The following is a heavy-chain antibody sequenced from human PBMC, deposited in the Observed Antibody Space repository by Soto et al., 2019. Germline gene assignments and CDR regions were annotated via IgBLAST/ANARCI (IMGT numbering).Heavy chain of an antibody. CDR1: GGSFSGYY. CDR2: INHSGST. Sequence: SETLSLTCAVYGGSFSGYYWSWIRQPPGKGLEWIGEINHSGSTNYNPSLKSRVTISVDTSKNQFSLKLSSVTAADTAVYYCAREDYSNNNYFDSWGQGTLVTVSS. V-gene: IGHV4-34*01. D-gene: IGHD4-4*01. J-gene: IGHJ4*02. CDR3: AREDYSNNNYFDS.